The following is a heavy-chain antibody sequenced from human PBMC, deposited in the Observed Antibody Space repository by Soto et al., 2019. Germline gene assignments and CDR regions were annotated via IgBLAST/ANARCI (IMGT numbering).Heavy chain of an antibody. Sequence: GASVKVSCNASGYTFTGYYMHWVRQAPGQGLEWMGWINPNSGGTNYAQKFQGRVTMTRDTSISTAYMELSRLRSDDTAVYYCARGALYYDGYYGMDVWGQGTTVTVSS. CDR2: INPNSGGT. CDR3: ARGALYYDGYYGMDV. D-gene: IGHD3-22*01. V-gene: IGHV1-2*02. CDR1: GYTFTGYY. J-gene: IGHJ6*02.